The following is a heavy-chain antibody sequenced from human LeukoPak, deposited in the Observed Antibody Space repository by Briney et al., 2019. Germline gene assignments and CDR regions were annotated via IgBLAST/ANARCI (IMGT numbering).Heavy chain of an antibody. CDR1: GGTFSSYA. D-gene: IGHD6-13*01. Sequence: SVKVSCKASGGTFSSYAISWVRQAPGQGLEWMGGIIPIFGTANYAQKVQGRVTITTDESTSTAYMELSSLRSEDTAVYYCARGGIAAAGTDYYYYYMDVWGKGTTVTVSS. V-gene: IGHV1-69*05. CDR3: ARGGIAAAGTDYYYYYMDV. CDR2: IIPIFGTA. J-gene: IGHJ6*03.